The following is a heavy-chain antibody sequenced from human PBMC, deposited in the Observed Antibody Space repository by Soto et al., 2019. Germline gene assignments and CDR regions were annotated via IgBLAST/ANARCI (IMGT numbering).Heavy chain of an antibody. V-gene: IGHV1-3*01. D-gene: IGHD3-22*01. Sequence: ASVKVSCKASGYTFTYYTVHLVRQAPGQRLEWMGWINAGDGNTKYSPNFQGRVTITKDTSASTVYMELSSLRSEDTAVYFCTRDYYDSSGYYPKFDYWGQGTLVTVSS. J-gene: IGHJ4*02. CDR1: GYTFTYYT. CDR3: TRDYYDSSGYYPKFDY. CDR2: INAGDGNT.